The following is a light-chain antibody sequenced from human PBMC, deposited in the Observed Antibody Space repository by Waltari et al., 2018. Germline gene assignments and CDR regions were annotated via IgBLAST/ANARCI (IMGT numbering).Light chain of an antibody. V-gene: IGKV3-15*01. J-gene: IGKJ4*01. Sequence: ETVMTQSPATLSMSPGDRATLPCRTSQGIHDNLAWYQQKPGQAPRLLIYRASTRATGIPARFSGSGSGTDFTLTITSLQSEDSALYYCQQYNRWPPLTFGGGTKVEI. CDR3: QQYNRWPPLT. CDR1: QGIHDN. CDR2: RAS.